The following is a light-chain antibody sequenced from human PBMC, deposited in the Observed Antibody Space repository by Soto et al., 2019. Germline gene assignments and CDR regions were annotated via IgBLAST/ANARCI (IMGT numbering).Light chain of an antibody. V-gene: IGKV3-20*01. J-gene: IGKJ4*01. CDR2: GAS. CDR1: QSVSSSY. CDR3: QQYSSSPLT. Sequence: EIVLTQSPNTLSLSPGERATLSCRASQSVSSSYLAWYQQNPGQAPRLLTYGASSRATGIPDRFSGSGSGTEFTLTISRLEPEDFAVYYCQQYSSSPLTFGGGTKV.